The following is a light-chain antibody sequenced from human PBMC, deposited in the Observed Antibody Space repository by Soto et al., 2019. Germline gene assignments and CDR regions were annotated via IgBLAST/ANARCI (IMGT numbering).Light chain of an antibody. V-gene: IGKV1-17*01. CDR3: QQYGSSYPWT. CDR1: QGIRND. J-gene: IGKJ1*01. CDR2: AAS. Sequence: DIQMTQSPSSLSASVGDRVTITCRASQGIRNDLGWYQQKPGKAPKRLIYAASSLQSGVPSRFSGSGSGTDFTLTIRRLEPEDFAVYYCQQYGSSYPWTFGQGTKVDIK.